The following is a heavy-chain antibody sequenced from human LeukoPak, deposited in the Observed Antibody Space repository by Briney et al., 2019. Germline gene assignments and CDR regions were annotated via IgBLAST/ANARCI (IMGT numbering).Heavy chain of an antibody. Sequence: SETLSLTCTVSGGSISSSSYYWGWIRQPPGKGLEWIGSIYYSGSTYYNPSLKSRVTISVDTSKNQFSLKLSSVTAADTAVYYCARVPGYSSGWYLGYYFDHWGQGTLVTVSS. CDR3: ARVPGYSSGWYLGYYFDH. CDR1: GGSISSSSYY. J-gene: IGHJ4*02. CDR2: IYYSGST. V-gene: IGHV4-39*07. D-gene: IGHD6-19*01.